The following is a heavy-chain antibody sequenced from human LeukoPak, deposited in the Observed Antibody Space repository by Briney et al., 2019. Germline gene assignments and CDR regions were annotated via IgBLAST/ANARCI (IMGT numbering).Heavy chain of an antibody. J-gene: IGHJ3*02. CDR1: GGTFSSYA. Sequence: SVKVSCKASGGTFSSYAISWVRQAPGQGLEWMGRIIPIFGTANYAQKFQGRVTITTDESTSTAYMELSSLRSEDTAVYYCARDWNYYDSSGYYQAAFDIWGQGTMVTVSS. V-gene: IGHV1-69*05. D-gene: IGHD3-22*01. CDR3: ARDWNYYDSSGYYQAAFDI. CDR2: IIPIFGTA.